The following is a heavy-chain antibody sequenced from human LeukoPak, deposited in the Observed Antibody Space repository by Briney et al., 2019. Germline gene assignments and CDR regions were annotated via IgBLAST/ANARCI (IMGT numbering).Heavy chain of an antibody. V-gene: IGHV3-74*01. J-gene: IGHJ4*02. CDR2: INSDGSST. CDR3: ARAPGGYSYGFDY. CDR1: GFTFSSYW. D-gene: IGHD5-18*01. Sequence: PGGSLRLSCAASGFTFSSYWMHWVRQAPGKGLVWVSRINSDGSSTSYADSVKGRFTISRDNAKNTLYLQMNSLRAEDTAVYYCARAPGGYSYGFDYWGQGTLVTVSS.